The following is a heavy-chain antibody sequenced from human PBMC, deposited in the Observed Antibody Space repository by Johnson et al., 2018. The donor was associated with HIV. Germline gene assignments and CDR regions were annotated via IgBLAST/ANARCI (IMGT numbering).Heavy chain of an antibody. CDR2: ISWNSGSI. CDR3: AKDLALSGYLDAFDI. J-gene: IGHJ3*02. V-gene: IGHV3-9*01. Sequence: VQLVESGGGLEQPGRSLRLSCAASGFTFDDYAMHWVRQAPGKGLEWVSGISWNSGSIGYADSVKGRFTISRDNAKNSLYLQMNSLRAEDTALYYCAKDLALSGYLDAFDIWGQGTMVTVSS. CDR1: GFTFDDYA. D-gene: IGHD3-22*01.